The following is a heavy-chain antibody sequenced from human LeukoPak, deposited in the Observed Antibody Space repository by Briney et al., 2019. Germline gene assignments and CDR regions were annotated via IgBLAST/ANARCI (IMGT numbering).Heavy chain of an antibody. D-gene: IGHD6-19*01. V-gene: IGHV1-24*01. CDR3: AKSYSSGWNNWFDP. CDR1: GYTLTELS. Sequence: VSVEVSCKVSGYTLTELSMHWVRQAPGKGLEWKGGFDPEDGETIYAQKFQGRVTMTEDTSTDTAYMELSSLRSEDTAVYYCAKSYSSGWNNWFDPWGQRTLVTVSS. J-gene: IGHJ5*02. CDR2: FDPEDGET.